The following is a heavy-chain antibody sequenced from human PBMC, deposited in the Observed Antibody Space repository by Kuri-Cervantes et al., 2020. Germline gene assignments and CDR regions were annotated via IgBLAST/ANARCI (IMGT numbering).Heavy chain of an antibody. CDR1: GYTFTSYG. Sequence: SVKVSCKASGYTFTSYGISWVRQAPGQGLEWMGWISAYNGNTNYAQKLQGRVTMTTDTSTSTAYMELSSLRSEDTAVYYCARVHCSSTSCYEGGHDYWGQGTLVTVSS. V-gene: IGHV1-18*01. J-gene: IGHJ4*02. D-gene: IGHD2-2*01. CDR2: ISAYNGNT. CDR3: ARVHCSSTSCYEGGHDY.